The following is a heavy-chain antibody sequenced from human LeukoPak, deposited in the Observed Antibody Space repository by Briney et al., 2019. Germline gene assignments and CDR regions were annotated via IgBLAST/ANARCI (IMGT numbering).Heavy chain of an antibody. Sequence: SETLSLTCSVSGASVKSDYWSWIRQPPGKGLEWIGYIYYSGSTNYNPSLKSRVTISVDTSKNQFSLKLSSVTAADTAVYYCARASGGYSSLVDYWGQGTLVTVSS. CDR3: ARASGGYSSLVDY. CDR1: GASVKSDY. J-gene: IGHJ4*02. D-gene: IGHD6-13*01. CDR2: IYYSGST. V-gene: IGHV4-59*02.